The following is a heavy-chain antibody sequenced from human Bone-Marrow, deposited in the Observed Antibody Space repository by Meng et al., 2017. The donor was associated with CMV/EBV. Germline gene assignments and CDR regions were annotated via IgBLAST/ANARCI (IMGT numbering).Heavy chain of an antibody. CDR3: ARQLVYYGSGSYYIS. V-gene: IGHV4-39*01. Sequence: SESLSLTCTVSGGSISSSSYYWGWIRQPPGKGREWIGSIYYSGSTYYNPSLKSRVTISVDTSKNQFSLKLSSVTAADTAVYYGARQLVYYGSGSYYISWGQGTLVTVSS. D-gene: IGHD3-10*01. CDR1: GGSISSSSYY. J-gene: IGHJ5*02. CDR2: IYYSGST.